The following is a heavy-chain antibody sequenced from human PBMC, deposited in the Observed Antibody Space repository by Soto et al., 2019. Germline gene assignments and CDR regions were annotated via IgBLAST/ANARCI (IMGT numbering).Heavy chain of an antibody. J-gene: IGHJ4*02. Sequence: SETLSLTCTVSGGSVSSGSYYWSWIRQPPGKGLEWIEYIYSSGSTSYNPSLKSRVTISVDTSKNQFSLKLSSVTAADTAVYYCARDGDGYNYWGQGTLVTVSS. CDR2: IYSSGST. CDR3: ARDGDGYNY. V-gene: IGHV4-61*01. CDR1: GGSVSSGSYY. D-gene: IGHD5-12*01.